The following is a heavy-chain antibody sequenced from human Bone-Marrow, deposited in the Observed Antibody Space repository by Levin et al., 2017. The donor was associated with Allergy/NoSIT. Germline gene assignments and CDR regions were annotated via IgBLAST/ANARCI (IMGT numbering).Heavy chain of an antibody. J-gene: IGHJ4*02. Sequence: GGSLRLSCVASGFRFNEYFMSWIRQAPGKGPEWVSYISPGSKIINYADSVKGRFTISRDNAENSVYLHMNSLTAGDSAMYYCARDRDESRYYDWFDCGRGTLVSVSS. CDR2: ISPGSKII. CDR3: ARDRDESRYYDWFD. CDR1: GFRFNEYF. D-gene: IGHD3-9*01. V-gene: IGHV3-11*05.